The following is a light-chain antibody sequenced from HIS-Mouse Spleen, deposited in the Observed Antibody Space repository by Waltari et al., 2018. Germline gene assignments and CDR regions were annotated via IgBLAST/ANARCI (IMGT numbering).Light chain of an antibody. J-gene: IGKJ4*01. V-gene: IGKV3-11*01. CDR1: QSVSSY. CDR2: DAS. CDR3: QQRSNCVT. Sequence: EIVLTQSPATLSLSPGERATLSCRASQSVSSYLAWYQQKPGQAPRLLIYDASNRATGIPARFSGSGSGTDFTLTISSLEPEDFAVYYCQQRSNCVTFGGGTKVEI.